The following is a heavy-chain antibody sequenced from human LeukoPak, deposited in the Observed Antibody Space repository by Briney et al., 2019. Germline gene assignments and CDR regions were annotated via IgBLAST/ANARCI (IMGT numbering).Heavy chain of an antibody. V-gene: IGHV3-20*04. Sequence: PGGSLRLSCAASGFTFDDYGMSWVRQAPGKGLEWVSGINWNGGSTGYADSVKGRFTISRDNAKNSLYLQMNSLRAEDTAVYYCARDIGPPYSSSWYRVYWGQGTLVTVSS. D-gene: IGHD6-13*01. CDR2: INWNGGST. J-gene: IGHJ4*02. CDR3: ARDIGPPYSSSWYRVY. CDR1: GFTFDDYG.